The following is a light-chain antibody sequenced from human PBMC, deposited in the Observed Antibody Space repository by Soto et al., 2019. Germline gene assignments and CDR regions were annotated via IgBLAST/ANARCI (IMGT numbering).Light chain of an antibody. V-gene: IGKV1-39*01. CDR3: QHSYKLRT. CDR2: AAS. CDR1: DKMGSN. Sequence: QITQYPNSLSASVGHRVKITCRASDKMGSNLNLYQHQAGTAPKRRIYAASSLEGAVPSRFSVSGCRTQFSLSVIGIQTEEFATYYRQHSYKLRTFGGGPRWIS. J-gene: IGKJ4*01.